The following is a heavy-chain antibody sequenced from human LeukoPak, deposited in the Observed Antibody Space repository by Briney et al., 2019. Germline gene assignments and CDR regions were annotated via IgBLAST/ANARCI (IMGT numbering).Heavy chain of an antibody. J-gene: IGHJ6*03. CDR3: ARDYFDSTNYPQTYYYYYMDV. V-gene: IGHV3-21*01. CDR2: ISSTSTFI. CDR1: GFTFSRYS. Sequence: GGSLRLSCAASGFTFSRYSMNWVRQAPGKGLEWVASISSTSTFIYSADSVKGRFTISRDTAENSLFLQMYSLRAEDTAIYYCARDYFDSTNYPQTYYYYYMDVWGKGTTVTVSS. D-gene: IGHD3-22*01.